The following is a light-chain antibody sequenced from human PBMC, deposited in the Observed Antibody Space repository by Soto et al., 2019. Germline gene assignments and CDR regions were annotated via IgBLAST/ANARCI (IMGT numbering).Light chain of an antibody. Sequence: QSALTQPASVSGSPGQSITISCTGTSSDIGGYNYVSWYQQHPGKAPKLMIYDVSNRPSGVSNRFSGSKSGNTASLTISGLQAEDVSYYYCSSVRSTSTLFGGGTKLTVL. J-gene: IGLJ2*01. CDR3: SSVRSTSTL. CDR2: DVS. V-gene: IGLV2-14*01. CDR1: SSDIGGYNY.